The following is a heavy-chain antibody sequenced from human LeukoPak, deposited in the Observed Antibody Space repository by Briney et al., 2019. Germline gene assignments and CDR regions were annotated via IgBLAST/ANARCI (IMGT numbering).Heavy chain of an antibody. D-gene: IGHD3-10*01. CDR2: ISYDGSNK. Sequence: GRSLRLSCAASGFTFSSYGMHWVRQAPGKGLEWVAVISYDGSNKYYADSVKGRFTISRDNSKNTLYLQTNSLRAEDTAVYYCAKYRLSFTMVRGSIDYWGQGTLVTVSS. CDR1: GFTFSSYG. CDR3: AKYRLSFTMVRGSIDY. V-gene: IGHV3-30*18. J-gene: IGHJ4*02.